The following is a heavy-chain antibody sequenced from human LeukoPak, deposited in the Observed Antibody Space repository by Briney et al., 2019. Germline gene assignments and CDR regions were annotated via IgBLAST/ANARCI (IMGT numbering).Heavy chain of an antibody. Sequence: GGSLRLSCAASGFTFTSYAMSWVRQAPGKGLEWVSAITGSGDTTYYAASVKGRFTISRDNSKNTLYLQMSSLRAEDTAVYYCAKGLIYCTGGRCYFGTFDIWGQGTMVTVSS. D-gene: IGHD2-15*01. CDR2: ITGSGDTT. V-gene: IGHV3-23*01. CDR3: AKGLIYCTGGRCYFGTFDI. J-gene: IGHJ3*02. CDR1: GFTFTSYA.